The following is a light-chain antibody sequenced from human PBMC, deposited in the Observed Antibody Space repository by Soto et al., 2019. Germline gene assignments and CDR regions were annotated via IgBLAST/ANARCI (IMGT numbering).Light chain of an antibody. CDR1: QSISSW. V-gene: IGKV1-5*01. J-gene: IGKJ1*01. CDR3: QQYETYWT. CDR2: DAS. Sequence: DIQMTQSPSTLSASVGDRVTITCRASQSISSWLAWYQQKPGKAPNLLIYDASNLDSGVPSRFSGSGSGTEFTLTISSLQPDDFATYYCQQYETYWTFGHGTKVEVK.